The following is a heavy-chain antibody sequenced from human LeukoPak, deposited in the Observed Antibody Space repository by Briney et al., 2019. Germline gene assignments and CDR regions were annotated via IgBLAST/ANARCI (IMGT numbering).Heavy chain of an antibody. V-gene: IGHV4-61*02. CDR1: GDSISSGSYY. D-gene: IGHD2-8*01. CDR3: ARDTAMYRAFDI. J-gene: IGHJ3*02. CDR2: IYTSGST. Sequence: PSETLSLTCTVSGDSISSGSYYWSWIRQPAGKGLEWIGRIYTSGSTNYNPSLKSRVTISVDTSKNQFSLKLSSVTAADTAVYYCARDTAMYRAFDIWGQGTMVTVSS.